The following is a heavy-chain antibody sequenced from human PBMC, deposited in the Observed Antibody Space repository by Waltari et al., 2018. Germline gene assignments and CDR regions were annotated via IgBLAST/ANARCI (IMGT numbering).Heavy chain of an antibody. CDR3: ARQGYSGSSLTYDY. V-gene: IGHV3-33*01. CDR2: MWYDGSNQ. CDR1: GFTFTRYG. D-gene: IGHD6-13*01. Sequence: QVQLVESGGGVVQPGRSLRLSCAASGFTFTRYGMHWVRQAPGKGLEWVAVMWYDGSNQYYADSVKGRFTISRDISKSTLYLQMNSLGPQDTAVYYCARQGYSGSSLTYDYWGQGTLVTVSS. J-gene: IGHJ4*02.